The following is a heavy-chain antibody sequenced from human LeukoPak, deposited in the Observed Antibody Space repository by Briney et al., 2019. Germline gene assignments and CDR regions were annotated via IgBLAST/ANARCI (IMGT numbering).Heavy chain of an antibody. J-gene: IGHJ4*02. CDR1: GFTFSSYS. CDR3: AKAPKGTEYFDY. Sequence: GGSLRLSCAVSGFTFSSYSMSWVRQAPGKGLEWVSVIYSGGSTYYADSVKGRFTISRDNSKNTLYLQMSSLRVEDTAVYYCAKAPKGTEYFDYWGQGALVTVSS. CDR2: IYSGGST. D-gene: IGHD2-8*02. V-gene: IGHV3-66*01.